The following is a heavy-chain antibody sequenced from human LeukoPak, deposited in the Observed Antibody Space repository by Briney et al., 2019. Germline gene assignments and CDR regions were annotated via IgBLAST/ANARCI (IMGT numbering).Heavy chain of an antibody. Sequence: GASVKVSCKAAGYTFTSYYMHWVRQAPGQGFEWMGIINPSGGSPSYAQKFQGRVTMTRDTSTSTVYMELSSLRSEDTAVYYCARVSVGATYFRAFDIWGQGTMVTVSS. CDR3: ARVSVGATYFRAFDI. D-gene: IGHD1-26*01. CDR2: INPSGGSP. V-gene: IGHV1-46*01. J-gene: IGHJ3*02. CDR1: GYTFTSYY.